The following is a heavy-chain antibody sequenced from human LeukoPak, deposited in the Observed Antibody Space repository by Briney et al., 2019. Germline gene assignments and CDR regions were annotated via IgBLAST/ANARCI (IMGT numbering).Heavy chain of an antibody. V-gene: IGHV3-23*01. D-gene: IGHD1-26*01. Sequence: GGSLRLSCAASGFIFSSSAMSWVRQAPGKGLEWVSSISGSGGSTSTSGPVKGRFTISRDNSKNTLYLLMNSLRAEDTALYYCAGKMGATHAFDYWGQGTLVAVSS. CDR3: AGKMGATHAFDY. J-gene: IGHJ4*02. CDR1: GFIFSSSA. CDR2: ISGSGGST.